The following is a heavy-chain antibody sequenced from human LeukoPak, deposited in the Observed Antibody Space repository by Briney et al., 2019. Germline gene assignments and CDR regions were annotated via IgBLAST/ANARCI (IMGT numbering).Heavy chain of an antibody. V-gene: IGHV3-30*03. J-gene: IGHJ3*02. Sequence: PGGSLRLSCAASGFTFSSYGMHWVRQAPGKGLEWVAVISYDGSNKYYADSVKGRFTISRDNSKNTLYLQMNSLRAEDTAVYYCARARGSYAFDIWGQGTMVTVSS. CDR3: ARARGSYAFDI. D-gene: IGHD2-15*01. CDR1: GFTFSSYG. CDR2: ISYDGSNK.